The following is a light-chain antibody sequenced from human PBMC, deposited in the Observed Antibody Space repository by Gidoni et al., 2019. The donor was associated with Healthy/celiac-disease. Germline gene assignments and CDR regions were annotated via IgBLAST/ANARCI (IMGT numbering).Light chain of an antibody. V-gene: IGKV3-20*01. CDR3: QQSTGT. J-gene: IGKJ1*01. Sequence: EIVLTQSPGTLSLSPGERATLSCRASQSVSSSYLAWYQQKPGQAPRLLIYGASSRATGIPDRFSGSGSGTDFTLTISRLEPEDFAVYYCQQSTGTFGQGTKVEIK. CDR2: GAS. CDR1: QSVSSSY.